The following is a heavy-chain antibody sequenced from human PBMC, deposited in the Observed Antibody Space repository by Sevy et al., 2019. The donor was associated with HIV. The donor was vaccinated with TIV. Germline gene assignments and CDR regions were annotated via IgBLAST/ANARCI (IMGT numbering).Heavy chain of an antibody. CDR2: ISAYNGNT. D-gene: IGHD3-22*01. J-gene: IGHJ3*02. CDR3: WGERYYDSSKHDAFDI. V-gene: IGHV1-18*01. Sequence: ASVKVSCKASGYTFTSYGISWVRQAPGQGLEWMGWISAYNGNTNYAQKLQGRVTMTTDTSTSTAYMELRSLRSDDTAVYYCWGERYYDSSKHDAFDIWGQGTMVTVSS. CDR1: GYTFTSYG.